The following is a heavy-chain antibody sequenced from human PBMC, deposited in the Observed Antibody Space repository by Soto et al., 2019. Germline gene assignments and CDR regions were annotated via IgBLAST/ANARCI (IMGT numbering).Heavy chain of an antibody. J-gene: IGHJ4*02. Sequence: SETLSLTCPVSGCSISSYYWSWIRQPPGKGLEWIGYIYYSGSTNYNPSLKSRVTISVDTSKNQFSLKLSSVTAADTAVYYCARVAHYYDSSGYHPTFDYWGQGTLVTVSS. CDR3: ARVAHYYDSSGYHPTFDY. D-gene: IGHD3-22*01. V-gene: IGHV4-59*01. CDR2: IYYSGST. CDR1: GCSISSYY.